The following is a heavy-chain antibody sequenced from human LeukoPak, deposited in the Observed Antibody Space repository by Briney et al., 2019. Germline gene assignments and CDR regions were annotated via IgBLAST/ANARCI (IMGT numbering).Heavy chain of an antibody. D-gene: IGHD2-15*01. J-gene: IGHJ5*02. CDR3: ARGCSGGSCYSVRWFDP. CDR2: IIPIFGTA. CDR1: GYTFTSYD. Sequence: ASVKVSCKASGYTFTSYDISWVRQAPGQGLEWMGRIIPIFGTASYAQKFQGRVTITTDESTSRAYMELSSLRSEDTAVYYCARGCSGGSCYSVRWFDPWSQGTLVTVSS. V-gene: IGHV1-69*05.